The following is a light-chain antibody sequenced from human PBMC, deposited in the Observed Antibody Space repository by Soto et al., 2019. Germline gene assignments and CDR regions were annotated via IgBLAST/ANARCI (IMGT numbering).Light chain of an antibody. CDR2: GTS. J-gene: IGKJ3*01. V-gene: IGKV3-20*01. Sequence: EIVLTQAPGTLSLSPGERATLSCRASQSVSSSFLSWYQQKPGQAPRLLIYGTSNRATGIPDRFSGSGSGTDFTLTISRLAPEDFAVYYCHQYGGSPPFTFGPGTRVDIK. CDR3: HQYGGSPPFT. CDR1: QSVSSSF.